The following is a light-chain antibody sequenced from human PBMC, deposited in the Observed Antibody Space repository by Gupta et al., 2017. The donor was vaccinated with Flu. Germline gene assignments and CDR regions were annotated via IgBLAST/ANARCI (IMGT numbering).Light chain of an antibody. Sequence: DIQLTQSPSFLSASVGDRVTITCRASQGISSYLAWYQQKPGKAPKLLIYAASTLQSGVPSRFSGSGYGTEFTLTISSRQPEDFAPYYCQQLNSYPSLTFGQGTQMEIK. CDR3: QQLNSYPSLT. J-gene: IGKJ5*01. V-gene: IGKV1-9*01. CDR1: QGISSY. CDR2: AAS.